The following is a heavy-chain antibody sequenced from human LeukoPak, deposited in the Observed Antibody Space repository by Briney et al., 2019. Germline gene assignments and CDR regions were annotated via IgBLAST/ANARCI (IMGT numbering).Heavy chain of an antibody. V-gene: IGHV3-15*01. CDR2: IKSKTDGGTT. J-gene: IGHJ6*02. Sequence: GGSLRLSCAASGFTFSNAWMSWVRQAPGKGLEWVGRIKSKTDGGTTDYAAPVKGRFTISRDDSKNTLYLQMNSLKTEDTAVYYCTTDITMVRGVIEPHYYGMDVWGQGTTVTVSS. CDR3: TTDITMVRGVIEPHYYGMDV. CDR1: GFTFSNAW. D-gene: IGHD3-10*01.